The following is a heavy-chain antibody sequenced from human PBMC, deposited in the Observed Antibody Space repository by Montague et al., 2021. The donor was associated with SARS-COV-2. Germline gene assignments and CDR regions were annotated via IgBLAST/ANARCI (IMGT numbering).Heavy chain of an antibody. V-gene: IGHV3-23*01. CDR3: AKRYCSGGSCYPGFDP. CDR2: ISGSGGST. Sequence: SLRLSCAASGFTFSSYAMSWVRQAPGKGLEWVSAISGSGGSTYYADSVKGRFTISRDNSKNTLYLQMNSLRAEDTAVYYCAKRYCSGGSCYPGFDPWGQGTLVTVSS. CDR1: GFTFSSYA. J-gene: IGHJ5*02. D-gene: IGHD2-15*01.